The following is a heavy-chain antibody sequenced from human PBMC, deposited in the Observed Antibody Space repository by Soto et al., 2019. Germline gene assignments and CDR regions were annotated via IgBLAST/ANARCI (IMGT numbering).Heavy chain of an antibody. D-gene: IGHD2-15*01. CDR2: MNPNSGNT. CDR1: GYTFTSYD. CDR3: ARERSGYFDY. J-gene: IGHJ4*02. Sequence: QVQLVQSGAEVKKPGASVKVSCKASGYTFTSYDINRVRQATGQGHEWMGWMNPNSGNTGYEQKFQGRVTMTRNTSIRTAYMELSSLRSEDPAVYYCARERSGYFDYWGKGTLVTVSS. V-gene: IGHV1-8*01.